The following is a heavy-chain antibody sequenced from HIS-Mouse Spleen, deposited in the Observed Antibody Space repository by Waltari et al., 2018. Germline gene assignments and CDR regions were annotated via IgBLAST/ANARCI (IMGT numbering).Heavy chain of an antibody. CDR3: ARRLAPDY. J-gene: IGHJ4*02. V-gene: IGHV3-7*01. CDR2: IKQDGSEK. CDR1: GFTVRSSW. D-gene: IGHD4-17*01. Sequence: EVQLVESGGGLVQPGGSLIPSGAASGFTVRSSWMTWVRQAPGKGLEWVANIKQDGSEKYYVDSVKGRFTISRDNAKNSLYLQMNSLRAEDTAVYYCARRLAPDYWGQGTLVTVSS.